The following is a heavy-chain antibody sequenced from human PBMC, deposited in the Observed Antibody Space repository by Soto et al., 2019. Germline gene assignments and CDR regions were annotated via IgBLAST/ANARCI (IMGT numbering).Heavy chain of an antibody. J-gene: IGHJ6*03. CDR1: GYTFTSYG. V-gene: IGHV1-18*01. CDR2: ISAYNGNT. CDR3: AREQNCSSTSCYRDYYYYYMDV. Sequence: GPSVKVSCKASGYTFTSYGISWVRQAPGQGLEWMGWISAYNGNTNYAQKLQGRVTMTTDTSTSTAYMELRSLRSDDTAVYYCAREQNCSSTSCYRDYYYYYMDVWGKGTTVTVSS. D-gene: IGHD2-2*01.